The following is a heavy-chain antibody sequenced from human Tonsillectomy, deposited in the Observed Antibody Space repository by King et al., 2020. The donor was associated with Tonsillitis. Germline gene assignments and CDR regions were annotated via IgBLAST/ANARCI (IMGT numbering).Heavy chain of an antibody. D-gene: IGHD2-2*02. Sequence: VQLVESGGGLVQPGGSLRLSCAASGFTFSSYAMSWVRQAPGKGLEWASGISGNGGSTSYEDSVKGRFPISRDNSKNTLHLQMNSLRAEDTAIYFCAKDLVPCSSTSCYRGKFDYWGQGTLVTVSS. CDR1: GFTFSSYA. CDR3: AKDLVPCSSTSCYRGKFDY. CDR2: ISGNGGST. V-gene: IGHV3-23*04. J-gene: IGHJ4*02.